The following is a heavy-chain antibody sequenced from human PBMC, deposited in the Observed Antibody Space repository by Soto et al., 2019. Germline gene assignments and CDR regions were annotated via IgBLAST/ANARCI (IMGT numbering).Heavy chain of an antibody. J-gene: IGHJ4*02. CDR1: GGSISSGGYY. V-gene: IGHV4-31*03. Sequence: KTSETLSLTCTVSGGSISSGGYYWSWIRQHPGKGLEWIGYIYYSGSTYYNPSLKSRVTISVDTSKNQFSLKLSSVTAADTAVYYWARLDSSGYYYGYYFDYWGQGTLVTVSS. CDR2: IYYSGST. CDR3: ARLDSSGYYYGYYFDY. D-gene: IGHD3-22*01.